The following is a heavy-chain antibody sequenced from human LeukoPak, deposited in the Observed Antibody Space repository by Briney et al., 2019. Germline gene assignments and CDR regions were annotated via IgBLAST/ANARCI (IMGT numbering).Heavy chain of an antibody. V-gene: IGHV3-23*01. CDR2: INPSGGDP. Sequence: GGSLRLSCAVSGFTFNNFPMSWVRQAPGKGLEWVSAINPSGGDPYFPDSVRGRFTISRDNSKNTVYLQMDSLRVEDTAVYYCARLRWEITHYWYFDLWGRGALVTVSS. D-gene: IGHD4-23*01. CDR3: ARLRWEITHYWYFDL. CDR1: GFTFNNFP. J-gene: IGHJ2*01.